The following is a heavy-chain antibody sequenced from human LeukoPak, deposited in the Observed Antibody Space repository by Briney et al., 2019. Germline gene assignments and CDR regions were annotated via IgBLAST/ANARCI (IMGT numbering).Heavy chain of an antibody. CDR2: INPSGGST. CDR3: ARDPYGDYYMDV. CDR1: GYTFINYY. Sequence: ASVKVSCKASGYTFINYYVHWVRQAPGQGLEWMGLINPSGGSTSYAQKFQGRVTMTRDTSTSTVYMELSSLRSEDTAVYYCARDPYGDYYMDVWGKGTTVTISS. D-gene: IGHD4-17*01. V-gene: IGHV1-46*01. J-gene: IGHJ6*03.